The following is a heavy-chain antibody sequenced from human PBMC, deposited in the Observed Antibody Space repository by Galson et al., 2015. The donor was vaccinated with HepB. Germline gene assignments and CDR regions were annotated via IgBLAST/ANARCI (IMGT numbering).Heavy chain of an antibody. CDR1: GFIFSDFA. CDR3: VKDAFSYNQVFDPFDI. Sequence: SLRLACVASGFIFSDFARSWARQSPGKVLEWGLSISGPGSKTFYADSVKGRFTISRDNSRNTMDLQMNSLRVEDTAMYYCVKDAFSYNQVFDPFDIWGQGTMVTVSS. D-gene: IGHD1-14*01. J-gene: IGHJ3*02. V-gene: IGHV3-23*01. CDR2: ISGPGSKT.